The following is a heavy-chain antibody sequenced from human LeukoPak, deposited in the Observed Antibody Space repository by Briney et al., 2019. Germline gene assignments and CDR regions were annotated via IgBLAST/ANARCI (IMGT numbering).Heavy chain of an antibody. D-gene: IGHD1-26*01. J-gene: IGHJ4*02. CDR1: GFTFSTYG. V-gene: IGHV3-33*01. Sequence: GRSLRLSCAASGFTFSTYGMHWARQAPGKGLEWVAVVWYDGTNIHYVDSVKGRFTISRDNSKSTLYLQMNSLTAEDTAVYYCARGAYSGTYFFDYWGQGTPVTVSS. CDR3: ARGAYSGTYFFDY. CDR2: VWYDGTNI.